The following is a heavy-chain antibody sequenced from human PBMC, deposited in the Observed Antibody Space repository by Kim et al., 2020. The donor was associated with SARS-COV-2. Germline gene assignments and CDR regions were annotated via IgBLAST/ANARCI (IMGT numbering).Heavy chain of an antibody. J-gene: IGHJ4*02. CDR2: IKSNADGGTT. CDR3: VTDQGYFEY. V-gene: IGHV3-15*01. CDR1: GFSFSNAW. Sequence: GRSLRLSCAASGFSFSNAWMSWVRQVPGKGLEWVGRIKSNADGGTTDFAAPVKGRFTISRDDSKNTLYLQVNSLKTEDTAIYYCVTDQGYFEYWGQGTLVTVSS.